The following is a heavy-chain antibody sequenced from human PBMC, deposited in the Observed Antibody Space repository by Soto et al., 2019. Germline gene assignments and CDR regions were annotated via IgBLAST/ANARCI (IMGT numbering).Heavy chain of an antibody. CDR1: GGSISRYY. CDR3: ARGDRTYYDFWSGYYADWFDP. V-gene: IGHV4-59*01. Sequence: PSETLSLTCTVSGGSISRYYWSWIRQPPGKGLEWIGYIYYSGSTNYNPSLKSRVTISVDTSKNQFSLKLSSVTAADTAVYYCARGDRTYYDFWSGYYADWFDPWGQGTLVTVSS. D-gene: IGHD3-3*01. CDR2: IYYSGST. J-gene: IGHJ5*02.